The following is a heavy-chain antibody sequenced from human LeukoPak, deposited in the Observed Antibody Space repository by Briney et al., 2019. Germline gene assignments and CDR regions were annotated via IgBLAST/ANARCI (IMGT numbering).Heavy chain of an antibody. V-gene: IGHV3-23*01. CDR3: ATPARRNFWSGYLYDY. CDR1: GFTFSSYA. Sequence: GGSLRLSCTASGFTFSSYATSWVRQAPGKGLEWVSAISGSGGSTYYADSVKGRFTISRDNSKNTLYLQMNSLRAEDTAVYYCATPARRNFWSGYLYDYWGQGTLVTVSS. CDR2: ISGSGGST. J-gene: IGHJ4*02. D-gene: IGHD3-3*01.